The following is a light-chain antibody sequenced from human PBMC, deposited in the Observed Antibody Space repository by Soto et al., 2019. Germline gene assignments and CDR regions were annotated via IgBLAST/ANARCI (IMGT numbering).Light chain of an antibody. V-gene: IGKV1-5*01. J-gene: IGKJ2*01. CDR2: DAS. CDR1: QSISTW. Sequence: DIQMTQSPSTLSASVGDGVTITCRASQSISTWLAWYQQKPGKAPKLLIYDASTLESGVPSRFSGSGSGTEFTLNISSLQPDDFATYYCQQYIIYWNTFGQGTKLEIK. CDR3: QQYIIYWNT.